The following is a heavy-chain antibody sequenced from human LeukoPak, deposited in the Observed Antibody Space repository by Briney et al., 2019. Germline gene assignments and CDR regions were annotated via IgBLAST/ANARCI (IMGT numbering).Heavy chain of an antibody. CDR2: ISGSGGST. D-gene: IGHD3-10*01. CDR3: AKARTYYGPQDY. CDR1: GFTFSSYA. V-gene: IGHV3-23*01. Sequence: GGSLRLSCAASGFTFSSYAMSWVRQAPGGGLEWVSVISGSGGSTYYADSVKGRFTISRDNSKNTLYLQMNSLRAEDTAVYYCAKARTYYGPQDYWGPGTLVTVSS. J-gene: IGHJ4*02.